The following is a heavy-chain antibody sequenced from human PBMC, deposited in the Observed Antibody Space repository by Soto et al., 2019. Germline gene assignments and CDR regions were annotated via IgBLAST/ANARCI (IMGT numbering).Heavy chain of an antibody. CDR2: IFYSGST. CDR3: ATNGYSRIDY. CDR1: SGSISSTIYS. D-gene: IGHD3-22*01. V-gene: IGHV4-39*07. J-gene: IGHJ4*02. Sequence: PSETLSLTCTVSSGSISSTIYSWDWIRQPPGKGLEWIGSIFYSGSTYYNPSLKSRVTIPVDTSKNQFSLKLSSVTAAATAVYYCATNGYSRIDYWGLGTSVTVSS.